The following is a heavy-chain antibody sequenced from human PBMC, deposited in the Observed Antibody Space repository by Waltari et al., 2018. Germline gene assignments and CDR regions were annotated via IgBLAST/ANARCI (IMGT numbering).Heavy chain of an antibody. J-gene: IGHJ5*02. D-gene: IGHD3-22*01. V-gene: IGHV1-2*02. CDR3: ARARITMIVPNGWFDP. CDR2: INPNSGGT. CDR1: GYTFTGYY. Sequence: QVQLVQSGAEVKKPGASVKVSCKASGYTFTGYYMHWVRQAPGQGLEWMGWINPNSGGTNYAQKFQGRVTMTRDTSISTAYMELSRLRSDDTAVYYCARARITMIVPNGWFDPWGQGTLVTVSS.